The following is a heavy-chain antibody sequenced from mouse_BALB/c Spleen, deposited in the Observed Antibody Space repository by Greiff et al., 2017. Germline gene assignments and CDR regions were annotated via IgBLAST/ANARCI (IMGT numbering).Heavy chain of an antibody. J-gene: IGHJ1*01. CDR1: GYTFTDYN. CDR3: ARMAPSYYYGSSYGYFDV. D-gene: IGHD1-1*01. V-gene: IGHV1-18*01. Sequence: GQLQQSGPELVKPGASVKIPCKASGYTFTDYNMDWVKQSHGKSLEWIGDINPNNGGTIYNQKFKGKATLTVDKSSSTAYMELRSLTSEDTAVYYCARMAPSYYYGSSYGYFDVWGAGTTVTVSS. CDR2: INPNNGGT.